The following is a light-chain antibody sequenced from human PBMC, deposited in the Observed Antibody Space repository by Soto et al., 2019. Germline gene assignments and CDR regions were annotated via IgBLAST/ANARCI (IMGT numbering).Light chain of an antibody. Sequence: QSALTQPPSASGSPGQSVTISCTGTSSDVGVYNYVSWYQQHPGKAPKLMIYEVSKRPSGVPDRFSGSKSGNTASLTVSGLQAGDEADYYCSSYAGSNNVVVFGGGTKVTVL. CDR3: SSYAGSNNVVV. V-gene: IGLV2-8*01. J-gene: IGLJ2*01. CDR2: EVS. CDR1: SSDVGVYNY.